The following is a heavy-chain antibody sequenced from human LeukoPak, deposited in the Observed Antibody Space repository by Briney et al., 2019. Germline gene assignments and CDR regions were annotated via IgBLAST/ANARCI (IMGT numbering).Heavy chain of an antibody. Sequence: LETLSLTCTVSGGSISSYYWSWIRQPAGKGLEWIGRIYTSGSTNYNPSLKSRVTMSVDTSKNQFSLKLSSVTAADTAVYYCAKLPSYYYDSSGYPAYFEYWGQGTLVTVSS. CDR2: IYTSGST. CDR3: AKLPSYYYDSSGYPAYFEY. D-gene: IGHD3-22*01. CDR1: GGSISSYY. V-gene: IGHV4-4*07. J-gene: IGHJ4*02.